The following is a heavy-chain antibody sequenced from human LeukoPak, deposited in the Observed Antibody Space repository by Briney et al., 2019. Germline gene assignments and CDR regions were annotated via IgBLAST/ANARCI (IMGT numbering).Heavy chain of an antibody. V-gene: IGHV4-59*01. Sequence: SETLSLTCTVSGGSISSSYWSWIRQPPGKGLEWIGYVYYSGRTNYNPSLESRVTISVDTSKDQFSLKLTSVTAADTAMYYCARRGGNPLGAFDIWGQGTMVTVSS. J-gene: IGHJ3*02. D-gene: IGHD4-23*01. CDR2: VYYSGRT. CDR1: GGSISSSY. CDR3: ARRGGNPLGAFDI.